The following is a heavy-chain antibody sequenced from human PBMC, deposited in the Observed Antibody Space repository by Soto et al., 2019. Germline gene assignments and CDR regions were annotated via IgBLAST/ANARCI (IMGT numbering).Heavy chain of an antibody. D-gene: IGHD3-10*01. Sequence: GGSLRLSCAASGFTFSSYAMSWVRQAPGKGLEWVSAISGSGGSTYYADSVKGRFTISRDNSKNTLYLRMNSLRAEDTAVYYCAKDTGSGSYYDIDYWGQGTLVTVSS. CDR2: ISGSGGST. CDR3: AKDTGSGSYYDIDY. J-gene: IGHJ4*02. CDR1: GFTFSSYA. V-gene: IGHV3-23*01.